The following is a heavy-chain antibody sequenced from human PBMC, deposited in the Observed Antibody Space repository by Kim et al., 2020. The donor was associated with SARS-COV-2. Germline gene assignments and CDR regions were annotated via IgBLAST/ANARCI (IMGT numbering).Heavy chain of an antibody. CDR2: ISGSGGST. CDR1: GFTFSSYA. D-gene: IGHD3-22*01. V-gene: IGHV3-23*01. J-gene: IGHJ4*02. CDR3: AKAQYDSSGYYVYYFDY. Sequence: GGSLRLSCAASGFTFSSYAMSWVRQAPGKGLEWVSAISGSGGSTYYADSVKGRFTISRDNSKNTLYLQMNSLRAEDTAVYYCAKAQYDSSGYYVYYFDYWGQGTLVTVSS.